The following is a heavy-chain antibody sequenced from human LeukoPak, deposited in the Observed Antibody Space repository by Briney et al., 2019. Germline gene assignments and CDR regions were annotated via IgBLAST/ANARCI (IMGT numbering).Heavy chain of an antibody. J-gene: IGHJ6*02. CDR3: AKDGGPGYYDSSGYYSDCYYGMDV. D-gene: IGHD3-22*01. V-gene: IGHV3-23*01. CDR1: GFTFSSYA. CDR2: ISGSGGST. Sequence: GGSLRLSCAASGFTFSSYAMSWVRQAPGKGLEWVSAISGSGGSTYYADSVKGRFTISRDNSKNTLYLQMNSLRAEDTAVYYCAKDGGPGYYDSSGYYSDCYYGMDVWGQGTTVTVSS.